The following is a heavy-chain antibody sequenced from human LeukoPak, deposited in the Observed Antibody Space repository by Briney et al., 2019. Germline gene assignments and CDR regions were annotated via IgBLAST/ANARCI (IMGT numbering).Heavy chain of an antibody. V-gene: IGHV4-34*01. CDR2: INHSGST. D-gene: IGHD2-2*01. CDR1: GGSFSGYY. CDR3: TRVPAAMRYFDL. J-gene: IGHJ2*01. Sequence: SETLSLTCAVYGGSFSGYYWSWIRQPPGKGLEWIGEINHSGSTNYNPSLKSRVTISVDTSKNQFSLKLSSVTAADTAVCYCTRVPAAMRYFDLWGRGTLVTVSS.